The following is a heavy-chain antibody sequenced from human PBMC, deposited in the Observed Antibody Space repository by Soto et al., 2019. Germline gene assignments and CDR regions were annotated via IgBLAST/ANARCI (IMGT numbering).Heavy chain of an antibody. CDR2: ISPYTDNT. Sequence: QVQLVQSGAEVKKPGASVKVSCKASGYTFINFGINWVRQAPGQGLEWMGWISPYTDNTNYAEKFQGRVAMTTDTTPNTAYMDLRSLRSDDTAVYYCGRTECGRYLDWGQGTLVTVSS. J-gene: IGHJ4*02. CDR1: GYTFINFG. D-gene: IGHD1-26*01. V-gene: IGHV1-18*01. CDR3: GRTECGRYLD.